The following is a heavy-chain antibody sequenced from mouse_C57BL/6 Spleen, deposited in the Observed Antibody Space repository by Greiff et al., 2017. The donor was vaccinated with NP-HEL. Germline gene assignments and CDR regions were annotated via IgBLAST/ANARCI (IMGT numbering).Heavy chain of an antibody. CDR1: GFTFSDYY. CDR2: INYDGSST. Sequence: EVMLVESEGGLVQPGSSMKLSCTASGFTFSDYYMAWVRQVPEKGLEWVANINYDGSSTYYLDSLKSRFIISRDNAKNILYLQMSSLKSEDTATYYCARDQGGYYNYAMDYWGQGTSVTVSS. J-gene: IGHJ4*01. D-gene: IGHD2-3*01. CDR3: ARDQGGYYNYAMDY. V-gene: IGHV5-16*01.